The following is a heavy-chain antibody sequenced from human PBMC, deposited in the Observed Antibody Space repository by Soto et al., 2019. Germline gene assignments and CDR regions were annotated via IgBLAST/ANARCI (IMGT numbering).Heavy chain of an antibody. CDR2: IYHSGST. CDR1: GGSISSGGYS. Sequence: SETLSLTCAVSGGSISSGGYSWSWIRQPPGKGLEWIGYIYHSGSTYYNPSLKSRVTISVDRSKNQFSLKLSSVTAADTAVYYCARAVEMATTRPGCWFDPWGQGTLVTVS. D-gene: IGHD5-12*01. J-gene: IGHJ5*02. V-gene: IGHV4-30-2*01. CDR3: ARAVEMATTRPGCWFDP.